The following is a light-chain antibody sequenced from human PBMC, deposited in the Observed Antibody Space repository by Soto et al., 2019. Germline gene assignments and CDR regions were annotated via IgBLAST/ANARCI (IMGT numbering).Light chain of an antibody. V-gene: IGKV1-39*01. J-gene: IGKJ2*01. Sequence: DIQMTQSPSSLSASVGDRVTITCRASQSISSYLNWYQQKPGKAPKLLIYAASSLQSGVPSRFSGSGSGTDFTLTISSLQPEDFATYYRQQSNSTPYTFGQGTKLNIK. CDR1: QSISSY. CDR2: AAS. CDR3: QQSNSTPYT.